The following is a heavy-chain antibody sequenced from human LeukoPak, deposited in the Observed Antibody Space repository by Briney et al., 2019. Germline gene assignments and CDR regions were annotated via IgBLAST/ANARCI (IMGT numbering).Heavy chain of an antibody. CDR1: GFNFNMFA. CDR3: AKEQRIRNCSEGVCMEGYYFDY. J-gene: IGHJ4*02. D-gene: IGHD2-8*01. CDR2: LSRGGGTT. Sequence: GGSLRLSCTGSGFNFNMFAMNWVRQAPGQGLEWVSGLSRGGGTTNYADSVKGRFTISRDKSKNMVFLQMNSLRPEDTAVYYCAKEQRIRNCSEGVCMEGYYFDYWSQGSLVTVSS. V-gene: IGHV3-23*01.